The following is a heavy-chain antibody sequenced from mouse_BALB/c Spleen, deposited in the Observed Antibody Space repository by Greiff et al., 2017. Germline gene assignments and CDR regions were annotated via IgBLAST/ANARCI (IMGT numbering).Heavy chain of an antibody. CDR2: IWAGGST. J-gene: IGHJ3*01. V-gene: IGHV2-9*02. CDR1: GFSLTSYG. D-gene: IGHD2-1*01. Sequence: VKLVESGPGLVAPSQSLSITCTVSGFSLTSYGVHWVRQPPGKGLEWLGVIWAGGSTNYNSALMSRLSISKDNSKSQVFLKMNSLQTDDTAMYYCARGDGNYVWFAYWGQGTLVTVSA. CDR3: ARGDGNYVWFAY.